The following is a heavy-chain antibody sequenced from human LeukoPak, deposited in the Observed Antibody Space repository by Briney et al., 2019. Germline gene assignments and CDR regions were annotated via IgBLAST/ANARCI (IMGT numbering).Heavy chain of an antibody. Sequence: PGGSLRLSCAASGFTFSSYEMNWVRQAPGKGLEWVSYISSSGSTIYYADSVKGRFTISRDNAKNSLYLQMNSLRAEDTAVYYCARGPMRWLQDLNYYYYYYGMDVWGQGTTVTVPS. CDR2: ISSSGSTI. CDR3: ARGPMRWLQDLNYYYYYYGMDV. V-gene: IGHV3-48*03. D-gene: IGHD5-24*01. CDR1: GFTFSSYE. J-gene: IGHJ6*02.